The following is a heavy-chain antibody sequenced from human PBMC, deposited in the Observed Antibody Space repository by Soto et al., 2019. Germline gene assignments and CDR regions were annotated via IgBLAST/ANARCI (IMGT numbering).Heavy chain of an antibody. CDR3: ARGVHY. J-gene: IGHJ4*02. D-gene: IGHD2-8*01. CDR1: GFTFTSYF. V-gene: IGHV5-51*01. CDR2: IYPTDSHT. Sequence: RGESLKISCRTSGFTFTSYFIAWVRQTPGKGLEWMGVIYPTDSHTTYSPSFQGQVTISVDKSINTAYLQWDSLKASDTAIYYCARGVHYWGQGTLVTVSS.